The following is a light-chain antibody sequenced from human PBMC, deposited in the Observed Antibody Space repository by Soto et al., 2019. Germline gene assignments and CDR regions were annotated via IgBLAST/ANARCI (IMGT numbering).Light chain of an antibody. CDR3: QQYATFPRT. CDR1: QSISSW. J-gene: IGKJ1*01. CDR2: KAS. V-gene: IGKV1-5*03. Sequence: DIQMTQSPSTLSASVGDRVTITCRASQSISSWLAWYQQKPGKAPKLLIYKASSLESGVPSRFSGSGSGTEFTLTISSLQPDDFATYHCQQYATFPRTFGQGTKVDI.